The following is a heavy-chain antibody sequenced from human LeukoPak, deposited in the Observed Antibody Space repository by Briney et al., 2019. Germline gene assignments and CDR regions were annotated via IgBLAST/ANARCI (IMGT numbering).Heavy chain of an antibody. D-gene: IGHD3-22*01. Sequence: SVKVSCKASGGTFSSYAISWVRQAPGQGLEWMGGIIPIFGTANYAQKFQGRVTITADESTSTAYMELSSLRSEDTAVYYCAKVSYDSSGYYSLNFQHWGQGTLVTVSS. CDR3: AKVSYDSSGYYSLNFQH. CDR2: IIPIFGTA. V-gene: IGHV1-69*13. CDR1: GGTFSSYA. J-gene: IGHJ1*01.